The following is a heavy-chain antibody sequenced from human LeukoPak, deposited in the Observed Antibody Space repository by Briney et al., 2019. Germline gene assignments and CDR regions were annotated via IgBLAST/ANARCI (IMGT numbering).Heavy chain of an antibody. CDR3: ARTDNSGYHDY. J-gene: IGHJ4*02. Sequence: SETLSLTCTVSGGSISSYYWSWIRQPPGKGLEWIGYIYCSGSTNYNPSLKSRVTISVDTSKNQFSLKLSSVTAADTAVYYCARTDNSGYHDYWGQGILVTVSS. CDR2: IYCSGST. V-gene: IGHV4-59*01. CDR1: GGSISSYY. D-gene: IGHD3-22*01.